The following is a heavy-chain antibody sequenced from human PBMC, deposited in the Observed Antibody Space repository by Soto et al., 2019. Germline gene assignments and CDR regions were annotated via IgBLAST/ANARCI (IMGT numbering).Heavy chain of an antibody. Sequence: QVQLVQSGAEVKKPGASVKVSCKASGFTFTIYGLTWVRQAPGQRLEWMGWINPYNGNTNYAQKFHGRVTMTTDTSTDTGYMELSSLRSDDTAVYYCARVVAAAPVYYGMDVWGQGTTVTVSS. J-gene: IGHJ6*02. D-gene: IGHD2-15*01. CDR3: ARVVAAAPVYYGMDV. CDR2: INPYNGNT. V-gene: IGHV1-18*01. CDR1: GFTFTIYG.